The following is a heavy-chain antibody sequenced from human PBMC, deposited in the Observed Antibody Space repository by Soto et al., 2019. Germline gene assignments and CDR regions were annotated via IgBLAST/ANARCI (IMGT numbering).Heavy chain of an antibody. V-gene: IGHV3-23*01. CDR2: ISGSGGST. CDR3: AKAPILITFGGGTYYFDY. CDR1: GFTFSSYA. J-gene: IGHJ4*02. Sequence: EVQLLESGGGLVQPGGSLRLSCAASGFTFSSYAMSWVRQAPGKGLEWVSAISGSGGSTYYADSVKGRFTIYRDNSKNTLYLQMNSLRAEDTAVYYCAKAPILITFGGGTYYFDYWGQGTLVTVSS. D-gene: IGHD3-16*01.